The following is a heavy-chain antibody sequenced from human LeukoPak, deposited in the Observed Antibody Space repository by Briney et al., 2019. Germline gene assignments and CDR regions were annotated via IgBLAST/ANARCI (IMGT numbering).Heavy chain of an antibody. Sequence: GASVKVSCKASGYTFTGYYMHWVRQAPGQGLEWMGWINPNSGGTNYAQKLQGRVTMTTDTSTSTAYMELRSLRSDDTAVYYCARVTTVTTRDGDYYYYYYMDVWGKGTTVTVSS. D-gene: IGHD4-17*01. CDR2: INPNSGGT. CDR3: ARVTTVTTRDGDYYYYYYMDV. V-gene: IGHV1-2*02. CDR1: GYTFTGYY. J-gene: IGHJ6*03.